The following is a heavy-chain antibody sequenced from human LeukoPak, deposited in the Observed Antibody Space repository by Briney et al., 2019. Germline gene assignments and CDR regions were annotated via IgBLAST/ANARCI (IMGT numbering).Heavy chain of an antibody. Sequence: PGGSLRLSRAASGFTFSSYWMHWVRQAPGKGLVWVSRINSDGSSTSYADSVKGRFTISRDNAKNTLYLQMNSLRAEDTAVYYCARVGPYSGYGVDYWGQGTLVTVSS. V-gene: IGHV3-74*01. D-gene: IGHD5-12*01. CDR1: GFTFSSYW. J-gene: IGHJ4*02. CDR3: ARVGPYSGYGVDY. CDR2: INSDGSST.